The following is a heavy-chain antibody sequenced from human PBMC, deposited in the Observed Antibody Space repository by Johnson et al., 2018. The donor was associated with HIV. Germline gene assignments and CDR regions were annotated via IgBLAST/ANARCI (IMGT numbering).Heavy chain of an antibody. CDR1: GFTFRNYA. V-gene: IGHV3-23*04. Sequence: VQLVESGGDLVQPGGSLRLSCAASGFTFRNYAMSWVRQAPGKGLEWVSAISGSGGRTNYADSVKGRFTISRDNSENTLYLQMSSLRAEDTALYYCEKDRWGLVWGGGEASHDAFDIWGQGTMVTVSS. CDR3: EKDRWGLVWGGGEASHDAFDI. J-gene: IGHJ3*02. D-gene: IGHD3-10*02. CDR2: ISGSGGRT.